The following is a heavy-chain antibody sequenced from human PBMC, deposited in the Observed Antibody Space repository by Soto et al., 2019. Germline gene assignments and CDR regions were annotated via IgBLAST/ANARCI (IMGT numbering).Heavy chain of an antibody. V-gene: IGHV2-5*02. CDR2: IYWDDDE. Sequence: ITLKESGPTLVKPTQTLTLTCTFSGFSLNTGGVGVGWVRQPRGKAMEWLALIYWDDDERYRPSLRSRLNITKDTINIQVVLTMTNMDPEDTATDYCVRNWRYYGGDYYYGMDAWGQGTTVTVSS. D-gene: IGHD3-10*01. CDR3: VRNWRYYGGDYYYGMDA. J-gene: IGHJ6*02. CDR1: GFSLNTGGVG.